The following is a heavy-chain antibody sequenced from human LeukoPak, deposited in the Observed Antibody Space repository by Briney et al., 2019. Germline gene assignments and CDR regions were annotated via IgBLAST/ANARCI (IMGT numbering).Heavy chain of an antibody. CDR3: ARGSPHYGDYDSAKYFQH. D-gene: IGHD4-17*01. Sequence: PGGTLRLFRAASGFTFSSYAMHGVRQAPGTGPEWEAVISYDGGNKYYADSAKGRFTISRDNSKNTLYLQMNSLRAEDTAVYYCARGSPHYGDYDSAKYFQHWGQGTLVTVSS. V-gene: IGHV3-30*04. J-gene: IGHJ1*01. CDR2: ISYDGGNK. CDR1: GFTFSSYA.